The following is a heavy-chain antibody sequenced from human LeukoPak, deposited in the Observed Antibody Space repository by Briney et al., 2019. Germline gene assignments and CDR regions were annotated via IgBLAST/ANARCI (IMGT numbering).Heavy chain of an antibody. J-gene: IGHJ6*03. CDR1: GYSFTSYY. Sequence: ASVKVSCKASGYSFTSYYMHSGRQAPGQGLEGMGWISAYNGNTNYALKLQGRVTMTTDTTTSTAYMELRSLRSDDTAVYYCARQKYYGSGRDYYYYMDVWGKGTTVTISS. D-gene: IGHD3-10*01. V-gene: IGHV1-18*04. CDR2: ISAYNGNT. CDR3: ARQKYYGSGRDYYYYMDV.